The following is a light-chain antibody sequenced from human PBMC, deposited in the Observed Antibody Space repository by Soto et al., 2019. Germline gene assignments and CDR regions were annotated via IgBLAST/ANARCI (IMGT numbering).Light chain of an antibody. V-gene: IGLV2-14*03. CDR2: DVS. CDR3: CSFSSTNTLL. Sequence: QSALTQPASVSGSPGQSITIPCTGTSSDIGGYNFVSWYQHHPGRAPKLIIYDVSMRPSGASNRFSGSKSGNTASLTISGLQAEDEAHYYCCSFSSTNTLLFGGGTKLTVL. CDR1: SSDIGGYNF. J-gene: IGLJ2*01.